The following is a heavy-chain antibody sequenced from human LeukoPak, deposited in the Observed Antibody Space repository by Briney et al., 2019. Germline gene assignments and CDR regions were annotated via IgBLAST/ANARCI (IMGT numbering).Heavy chain of an antibody. Sequence: GASVKVSCKASGGTFSSYAISWVRQAPGQGHEWMGGIIPIFGTANYAQKLQGRVTITADESTSTAYMELSSLRSEDTAVYYSARDYYDSSGYYGPLGYWGQGTLVTVSS. J-gene: IGHJ4*02. CDR3: ARDYYDSSGYYGPLGY. D-gene: IGHD3-22*01. CDR1: GGTFSSYA. V-gene: IGHV1-69*13. CDR2: IIPIFGTA.